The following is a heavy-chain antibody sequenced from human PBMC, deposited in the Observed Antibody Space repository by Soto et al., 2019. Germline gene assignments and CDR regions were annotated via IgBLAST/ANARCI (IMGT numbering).Heavy chain of an antibody. D-gene: IGHD3-3*01. Sequence: SETLSLTCAVSGYSTSSGYYWGWIRQPPGKGLEWIGSIYHSGSTYYNPSLKSRVTISVDTSKNQFSLKLSSVTAADTAVYYCARAGTTIFGVVINGFDPWRQGTLVT. CDR2: IYHSGST. CDR3: ARAGTTIFGVVINGFDP. CDR1: GYSTSSGYY. J-gene: IGHJ5*02. V-gene: IGHV4-38-2*01.